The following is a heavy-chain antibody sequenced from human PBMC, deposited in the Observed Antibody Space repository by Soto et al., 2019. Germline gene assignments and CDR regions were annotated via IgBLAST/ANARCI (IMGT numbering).Heavy chain of an antibody. D-gene: IGHD1-7*01. Sequence: QVQLVESGGGVVQPGRSLRLSCAASGFTFSSYGMHWVRQAPGKGLEWVAVISYDGSNKYYADSVKGRFTISRDNSKNTLYLQMNSLRAEDTAVYYCAKLTPELELQCAWGQGTLVTVSS. CDR3: AKLTPELELQCA. J-gene: IGHJ4*02. CDR1: GFTFSSYG. V-gene: IGHV3-30*18. CDR2: ISYDGSNK.